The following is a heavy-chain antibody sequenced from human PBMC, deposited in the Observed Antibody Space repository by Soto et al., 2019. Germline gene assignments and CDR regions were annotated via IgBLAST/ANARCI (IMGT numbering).Heavy chain of an antibody. CDR2: IYYGGDT. CDR3: ARKGRSSGWPNWFDP. J-gene: IGHJ5*02. Sequence: SETLSLTCNVSGASISSSTYYWGWIRQPPGKGLEWIGSIYYGGDTYYNPSLRSRVTISVDTSKNQFSLKLSSVTAADTAVYYCARKGRSSGWPNWFDPWGQGTLVTVSS. V-gene: IGHV4-39*01. D-gene: IGHD6-19*01. CDR1: GASISSSTYY.